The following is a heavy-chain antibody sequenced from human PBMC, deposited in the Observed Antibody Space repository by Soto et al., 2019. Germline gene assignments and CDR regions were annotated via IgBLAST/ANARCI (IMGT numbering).Heavy chain of an antibody. CDR1: GFTFSSYS. J-gene: IGHJ4*02. CDR3: ARDLIAVAGPPFDH. V-gene: IGHV3-21*02. CDR2: ISSSSSYI. Sequence: EVQLLESGGGLVKPGGSLRLSCAASGFTFSSYSMNWVRQAPGKGLEWVSSISSSSSYIYYADSVKGRFTISRDNAKNSLPLQISSLSAEDTAVYYCARDLIAVAGPPFDHCGQGTLVTVSS. D-gene: IGHD6-13*01.